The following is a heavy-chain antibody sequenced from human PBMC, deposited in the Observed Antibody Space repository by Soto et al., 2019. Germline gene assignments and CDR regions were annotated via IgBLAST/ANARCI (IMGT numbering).Heavy chain of an antibody. V-gene: IGHV4-34*01. Sequence: SETLSLTGAVYGGSLSGYYWSWIRQPPGKGLEWIGEINHSGSTNYNPSLKSRVTISVDTSKNQFSLKLSSVTAADTAVYYCASRLRLGELSLSPPYYYYGMDVWGQGTTVTVSS. D-gene: IGHD3-16*02. CDR3: ASRLRLGELSLSPPYYYYGMDV. CDR2: INHSGST. J-gene: IGHJ6*02. CDR1: GGSLSGYY.